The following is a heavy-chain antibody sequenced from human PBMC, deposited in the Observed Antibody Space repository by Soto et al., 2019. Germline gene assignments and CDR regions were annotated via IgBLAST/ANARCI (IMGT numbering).Heavy chain of an antibody. CDR2: IYHSGST. D-gene: IGHD6-6*01. CDR3: ARDMLDSSSSLNWFDP. J-gene: IGHJ5*02. V-gene: IGHV4-4*02. Sequence: PSETLSLTCAVSGGSISSSNWWSWVRQPPGKGLEWIGEIYHSGSTNYNPSLKSRVTISVDKSKNQFSLKLSSVTAADTAVYYCARDMLDSSSSLNWFDPWGQGTLVTVSS. CDR1: GGSISSSNW.